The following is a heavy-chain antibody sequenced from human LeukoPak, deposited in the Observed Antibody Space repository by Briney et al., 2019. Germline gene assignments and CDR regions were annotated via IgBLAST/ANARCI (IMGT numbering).Heavy chain of an antibody. J-gene: IGHJ3*02. CDR2: INPNSGGT. CDR3: VRESTIEVAGSDAFDI. CDR1: GYTFTGYY. D-gene: IGHD6-19*01. Sequence: GASVKVSCKASGYTFTGYYMHWVRQAPGQGLEWMGWINPNSGGTNYAQKFQGRVTMSRDTSISTAYMELRSLRSEDTAVYYCVRESTIEVAGSDAFDIWGQGTKVIVSS. V-gene: IGHV1-2*02.